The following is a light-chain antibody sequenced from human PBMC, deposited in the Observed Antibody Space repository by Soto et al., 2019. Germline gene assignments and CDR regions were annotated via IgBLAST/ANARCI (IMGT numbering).Light chain of an antibody. CDR3: SSYAGSYTWV. CDR1: SSDVGGYNY. J-gene: IGLJ2*01. CDR2: DVS. Sequence: QSVLTQPRSVSGSPGQSVTISCTGTSSDVGGYNYVSWYQQHPGKAPKLMIYDVSKRPSGVPDRFSGSKSGNTSSLTISGLPAEDEAYYCCSSYAGSYTWVFGEGTKLTVL. V-gene: IGLV2-11*01.